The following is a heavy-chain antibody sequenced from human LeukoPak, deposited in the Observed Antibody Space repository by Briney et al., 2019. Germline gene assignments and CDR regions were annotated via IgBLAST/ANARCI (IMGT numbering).Heavy chain of an antibody. D-gene: IGHD3-22*01. CDR3: ARDVGYYYDKGRWFDP. CDR1: GYTFTSYG. V-gene: IGHV1-18*01. CDR2: ISAYNGNT. J-gene: IGHJ5*02. Sequence: ASVKVSCKASGYTFTSYGISWVRQAPGQGLEWMGWISAYNGNTSCAQKLQGRVTMTTDTSTSTAYMELRSLRSDDTAVYYCARDVGYYYDKGRWFDPWGQGTLVTVSS.